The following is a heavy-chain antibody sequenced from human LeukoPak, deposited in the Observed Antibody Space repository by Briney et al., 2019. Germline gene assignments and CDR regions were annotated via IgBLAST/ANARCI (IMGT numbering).Heavy chain of an antibody. Sequence: ASVKVSCKASGYTFTSYHIHWVRQAPGQGLEWMAIINPSGGSTSYAQRFQGRVTVTGDMSTRTVYMELSSLRSDDTAVYYCARGIGLGKYYDSSGYDFLNYWGQGTLVTVSS. D-gene: IGHD3-22*01. CDR3: ARGIGLGKYYDSSGYDFLNY. CDR1: GYTFTSYH. J-gene: IGHJ4*02. CDR2: INPSGGST. V-gene: IGHV1-46*01.